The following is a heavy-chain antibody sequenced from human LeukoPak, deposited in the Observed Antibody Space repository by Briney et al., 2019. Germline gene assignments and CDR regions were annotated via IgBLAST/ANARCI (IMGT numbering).Heavy chain of an antibody. CDR3: ARQGSPLLWFGELLGGYFDY. V-gene: IGHV1-2*02. D-gene: IGHD3-10*01. Sequence: ASVKVSCKASGYTCTSYYMHWVRQAPGQGLEWMGWINPNSGGTNYAQKFQGRVTMTRDTSISTAYMELSRLRSDDTAVYYCARQGSPLLWFGELLGGYFDYWGQGTLVTVSS. J-gene: IGHJ4*02. CDR2: INPNSGGT. CDR1: GYTCTSYY.